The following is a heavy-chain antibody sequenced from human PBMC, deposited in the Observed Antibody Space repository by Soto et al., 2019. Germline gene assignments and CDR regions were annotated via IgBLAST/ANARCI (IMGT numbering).Heavy chain of an antibody. V-gene: IGHV4-34*01. J-gene: IGHJ5*02. CDR3: ATRRTPPYDYIWGSYRTYWFDP. CDR2: INHSGST. Sequence: QVQLQQWGAGLLKPSETLSLTCAVYGGSFSGYYWCWIRQPPGKGLEWIGEINHSGSTNYNPSLTLRITLPVDPSTNQISLKLSSVTAADTAVYYYATRRTPPYDYIWGSYRTYWFDPWGQGTLVTVSS. CDR1: GGSFSGYY. D-gene: IGHD3-16*02.